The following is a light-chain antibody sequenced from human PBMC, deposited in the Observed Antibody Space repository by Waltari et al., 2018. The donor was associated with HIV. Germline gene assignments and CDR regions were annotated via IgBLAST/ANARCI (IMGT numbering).Light chain of an antibody. CDR1: QSLLYSSSNKNS. J-gene: IGKJ2*01. Sequence: DIVMTQSPDSLAVSLGERVTINCKSSQSLLYSSSNKNSLVWYQQKPGQPPKLLIYWASTRDSGVPERFSGSGSGTDFTLTISSLQAADVAVYYCQQHYTSPHTFGQGIKLEIK. CDR3: QQHYTSPHT. CDR2: WAS. V-gene: IGKV4-1*01.